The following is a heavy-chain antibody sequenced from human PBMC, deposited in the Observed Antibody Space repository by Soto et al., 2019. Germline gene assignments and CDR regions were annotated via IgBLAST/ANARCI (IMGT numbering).Heavy chain of an antibody. J-gene: IGHJ4*02. CDR3: AKDGTSRYCSSTGCYNFDY. CDR1: GFTFSSYT. CDR2: ITGSGGSP. V-gene: IGHV3-23*01. Sequence: GGSLRLSCAASGFTFSSYTMSWVRQAPGKGLEWASVITGSGGSPYYADSVKGRFTISRDISKNTLYLQMNSLRVEDTAVYYCAKDGTSRYCSSTGCYNFDYWGQGTLVTVSS. D-gene: IGHD2-2*01.